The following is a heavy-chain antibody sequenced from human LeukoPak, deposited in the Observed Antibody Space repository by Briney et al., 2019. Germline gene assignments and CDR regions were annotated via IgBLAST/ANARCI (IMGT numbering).Heavy chain of an antibody. Sequence: EASLKVSCKVSGYTLTELSMHWVRQAPGKGLEWMGGFDPEDGETIYAQKFQGRVTMTEDTSTDTAYMELSGLRSEDTAVYYCATHAGIAVAGTDYWGQGTLVTVSS. V-gene: IGHV1-24*01. J-gene: IGHJ4*02. D-gene: IGHD6-19*01. CDR1: GYTLTELS. CDR3: ATHAGIAVAGTDY. CDR2: FDPEDGET.